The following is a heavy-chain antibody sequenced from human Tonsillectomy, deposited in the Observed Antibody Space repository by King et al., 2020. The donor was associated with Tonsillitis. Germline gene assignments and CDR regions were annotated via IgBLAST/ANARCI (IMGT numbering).Heavy chain of an antibody. CDR1: GFTFSSYW. Sequence: VQLVESGGGLVQPGGSLRLSCAASGFTFSSYWMSWVRQAPGKGLEWVANIKQDGSEKYYVDSVKGRFTISRDNAKNSLYLQMNSLRAEDTAVYYCARVLNYYDSSGYPYWYFDLWGRGTLVTVSS. CDR3: ARVLNYYDSSGYPYWYFDL. J-gene: IGHJ2*01. D-gene: IGHD3-22*01. V-gene: IGHV3-7*01. CDR2: IKQDGSEK.